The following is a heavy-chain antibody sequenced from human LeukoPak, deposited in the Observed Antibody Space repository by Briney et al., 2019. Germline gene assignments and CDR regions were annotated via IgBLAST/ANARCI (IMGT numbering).Heavy chain of an antibody. D-gene: IGHD6-13*01. CDR2: INHSGNT. CDR1: GESFSSYY. J-gene: IGHJ6*02. CDR3: ARDPLRSTWSTYYNALDV. Sequence: PSETLSLTCAVYGESFSSYYWSWIRQPPGKGLEWIGEINHSGNTNYNPSLKSRVTISVDTSKNQFSLKLSSVTAADTAVYYCARDPLRSTWSTYYNALDVWGQGTTVTVSS. V-gene: IGHV4-34*01.